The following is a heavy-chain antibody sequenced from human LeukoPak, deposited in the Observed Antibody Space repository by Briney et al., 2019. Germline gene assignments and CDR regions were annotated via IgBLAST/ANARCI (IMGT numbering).Heavy chain of an antibody. CDR2: IYYSGST. Sequence: QPSQTLSLTCTVSGGSISSGGYYWSWIRQHPGKGLEWIGYIYYSGSTYYNPSLKSRVTISVDTSKNQFSLKLSSVTAADTAVYYCARAGRCSGGSCYSYNWFDPWGQGTLVTVSS. D-gene: IGHD2-15*01. V-gene: IGHV4-31*03. J-gene: IGHJ5*02. CDR1: GGSISSGGYY. CDR3: ARAGRCSGGSCYSYNWFDP.